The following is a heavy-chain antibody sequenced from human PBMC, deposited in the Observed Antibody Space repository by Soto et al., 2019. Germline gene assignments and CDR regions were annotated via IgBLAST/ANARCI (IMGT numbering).Heavy chain of an antibody. J-gene: IGHJ4*02. CDR2: IYYSGST. Sequence: SETLSLTCTVSGGSISSSSYYWSWIRQPPGKGLEWIGYIYYSGSTNYNPSLKSRVTISVDTSKNQFSLKLSSVTAADTAVYYCARLGGYYQAFDSWGQGTLVTVSS. CDR3: ARLGGYYQAFDS. D-gene: IGHD3-22*01. CDR1: GGSISSSSYY. V-gene: IGHV4-61*05.